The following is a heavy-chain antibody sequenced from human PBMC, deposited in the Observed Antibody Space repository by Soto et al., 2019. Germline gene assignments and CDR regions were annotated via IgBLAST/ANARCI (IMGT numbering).Heavy chain of an antibody. Sequence: SETLSLTCTVSGGSISSYYWSWIRQPPGKGLEWIGYIYYSGSTNYNPSLKSRVTISVDTSKNQFSLKLSSVTAADTAVYYCARLRFLEWLPQTNYYMDVWGKGTTVTVSS. CDR2: IYYSGST. V-gene: IGHV4-59*08. D-gene: IGHD3-3*01. CDR1: GGSISSYY. J-gene: IGHJ6*03. CDR3: ARLRFLEWLPQTNYYMDV.